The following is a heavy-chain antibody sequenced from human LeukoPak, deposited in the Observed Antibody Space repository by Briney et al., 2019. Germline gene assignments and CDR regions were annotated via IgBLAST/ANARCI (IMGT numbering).Heavy chain of an antibody. V-gene: IGHV4-59*01. Sequence: SETLSLTCTVSGGSISSYYWSWIRQPPGKGLEWIGYIYYSGSTNYNPSLKSRVTISVDTSKNQFSLRLSSVTAADTAVYYCARDSYYFDTFKNDYYYYMDVWGKGTTVTVSS. CDR3: ARDSYYFDTFKNDYYYYMDV. CDR1: GGSISSYY. D-gene: IGHD3-22*01. J-gene: IGHJ6*03. CDR2: IYYSGST.